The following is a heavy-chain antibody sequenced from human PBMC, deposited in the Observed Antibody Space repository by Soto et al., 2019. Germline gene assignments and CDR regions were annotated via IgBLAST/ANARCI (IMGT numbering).Heavy chain of an antibody. V-gene: IGHV4-30-4*01. CDR1: GDSISGGDYY. CDR3: ARDHYDYSNHIRLGLDC. D-gene: IGHD4-4*01. J-gene: IGHJ4*02. Sequence: SESLSLTCTVSGDSISGGDYYWSWIRQPPGKGLEWIGYIYYTGSTYYNPSLKSRIIMSVDTSKNQFSLKLSSVTAADTAVYYCARDHYDYSNHIRLGLDCWGQGTLVTAPQ. CDR2: IYYTGST.